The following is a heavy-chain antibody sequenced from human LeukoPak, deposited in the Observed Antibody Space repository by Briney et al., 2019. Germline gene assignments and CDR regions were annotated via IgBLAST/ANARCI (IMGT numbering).Heavy chain of an antibody. CDR3: AKDHSSSWYVGYYFDY. CDR1: GFTFSNYG. Sequence: GGSLRLSCAASGFTFSNYGMHWVRQAPGKGLEWVAIISYDGSNKYYADSVKGRFTISRDNSKNTLYLQMNSLRAEDTAVYYCAKDHSSSWYVGYYFDYWGQGTLVTVSS. CDR2: ISYDGSNK. D-gene: IGHD6-13*01. J-gene: IGHJ4*02. V-gene: IGHV3-30*18.